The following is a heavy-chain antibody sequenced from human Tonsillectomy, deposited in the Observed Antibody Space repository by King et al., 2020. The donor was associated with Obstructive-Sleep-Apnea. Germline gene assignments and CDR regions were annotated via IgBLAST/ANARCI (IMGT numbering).Heavy chain of an antibody. J-gene: IGHJ4*02. D-gene: IGHD2-15*01. CDR3: AADWGYCSGGSCNIFDQ. V-gene: IGHV1-24*01. CDR1: GYTLTEMS. Sequence: LQLVQSGAEVKKPGASVKVSCKVSGYTLTEMSLHWVRQAPLKGLEWMGGFDPKNGEVIYAQKFQGRVTVTLDTSTDTAYMQLISLRSEDTAVYFCAADWGYCSGGSCNIFDQWGQGTLVIVSS. CDR2: FDPKNGEV.